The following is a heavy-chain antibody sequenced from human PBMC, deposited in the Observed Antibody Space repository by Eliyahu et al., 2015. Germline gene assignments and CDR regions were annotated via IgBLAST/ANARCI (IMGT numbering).Heavy chain of an antibody. J-gene: IGHJ3*02. CDR3: AKDSNYYDSSGYYYHAFDI. CDR1: GFXFDDYA. Sequence: EVQLVESGGGLVQPGRSLRLSCAASGFXFDDYAXHWVRQAPGKGLEWVSGISWNSGSIGYADSVKGRFTISRDNAKNSLYLQMNSLRAEDTALYYCAKDSNYYDSSGYYYHAFDIWGQGTMVTVSS. CDR2: ISWNSGSI. V-gene: IGHV3-9*01. D-gene: IGHD3-22*01.